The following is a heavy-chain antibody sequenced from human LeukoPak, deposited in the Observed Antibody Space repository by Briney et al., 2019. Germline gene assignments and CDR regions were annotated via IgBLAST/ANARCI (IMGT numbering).Heavy chain of an antibody. CDR3: EIEFLPAADY. CDR1: GDRFTNYW. D-gene: IGHD2-2*01. J-gene: IGHJ4*02. CDR2: IYPGDSDT. Sequence: GESLKISSRASGDRFTNYWSGWVRQMPEKGLEGMGIIYPGDSDTRYSPSFQGQITISADKSISTAYLKWSSLNSSDTTMYYGEIEFLPAADYWGQGTLVTVSA. V-gene: IGHV5-51*01.